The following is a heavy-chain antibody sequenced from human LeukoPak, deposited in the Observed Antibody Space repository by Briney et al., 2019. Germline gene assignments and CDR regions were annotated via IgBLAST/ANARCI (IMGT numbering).Heavy chain of an antibody. CDR2: ITAYTGNT. J-gene: IGHJ4*02. CDR3: ARGEGSSWHPFDY. CDR1: GYTFNSYG. V-gene: IGHV1-18*01. Sequence: ASVKLCCKASGYTFNSYGICCMRQAPGQWLEWMGWITAYTGNTNYAQTLHGRVTMTSDKSTSTAYMELRSLRSDDTAVYYCARGEGSSWHPFDYWGQGTLVTVSS. D-gene: IGHD6-13*01.